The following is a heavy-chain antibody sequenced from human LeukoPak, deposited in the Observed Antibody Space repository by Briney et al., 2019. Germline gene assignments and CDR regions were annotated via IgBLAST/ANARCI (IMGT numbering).Heavy chain of an antibody. J-gene: IGHJ4*02. CDR3: ARAVASSKAAARALSY. V-gene: IGHV3-23*01. CDR1: GFTFSSYA. CDR2: ISGSGGST. D-gene: IGHD6-13*01. Sequence: PGGSLRLSCAASGFTFSSYAMSWVRQAPGKGLGWVSAISGSGGSTYYADSVKGRFTISRDNAKNSLYLQMNSLRAEDTAVYYCARAVASSKAAARALSYWGQGTLVTVSS.